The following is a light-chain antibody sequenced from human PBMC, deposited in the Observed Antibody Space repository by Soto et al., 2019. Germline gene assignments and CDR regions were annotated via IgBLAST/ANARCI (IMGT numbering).Light chain of an antibody. J-gene: IGLJ2*01. CDR2: EVS. V-gene: IGLV2-8*01. CDR1: SSDVGGYNY. CDR3: SSYAVSNMVV. Sequence: QSALTQPPSASGSPGQSVTISCTGTSSDVGGYNYVSWYQQHPGKAPKLMIYEVSKRPSGVPDRFSGYKSGNTASLTVSGLQAEDEADYYCSSYAVSNMVVFGGGTKVTVL.